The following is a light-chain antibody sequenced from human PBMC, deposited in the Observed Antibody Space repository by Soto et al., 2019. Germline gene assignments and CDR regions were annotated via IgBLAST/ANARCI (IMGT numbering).Light chain of an antibody. CDR1: ARLLHKNGYNY. V-gene: IGKV2-28*01. CDR2: LGS. Sequence: IVMPQSPLSLSVTPGEAASISCMSSARLLHKNGYNYVDWYMQKPGQSPQLLIYLGSNRASGVPDRFSGSGSDTYFTLEISRVEADDVGVYYCKQPREHLRTFGQGTKVDIK. CDR3: KQPREHLRT. J-gene: IGKJ1*01.